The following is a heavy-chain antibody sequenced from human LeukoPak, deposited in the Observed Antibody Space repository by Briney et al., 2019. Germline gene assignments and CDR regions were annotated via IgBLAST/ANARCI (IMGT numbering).Heavy chain of an antibody. D-gene: IGHD1-26*01. Sequence: ASETLSLTCTVSGGSISSYYWSWIRQPPGKGLEWIGYIYYSGSTNYNPSLKSRVTISVDTSKNQFSLKLSSVTAADTAVYYCARGSGSYYHIDYWGQGTLVTVSS. CDR2: IYYSGST. CDR1: GGSISSYY. J-gene: IGHJ4*02. V-gene: IGHV4-59*01. CDR3: ARGSGSYYHIDY.